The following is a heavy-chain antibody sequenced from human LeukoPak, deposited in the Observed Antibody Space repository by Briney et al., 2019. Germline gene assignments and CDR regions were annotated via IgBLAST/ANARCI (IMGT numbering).Heavy chain of an antibody. J-gene: IGHJ4*02. Sequence: SETLSLTCTVSAGSMSSYYWSWIRQPPGKGLEWIGYIYYSGSTNYNPSLKSRVTISVDTSKNQFSLKLSSVTAADTAVYYCARESGGYSGSYPFDYWGQGTLVTVSS. CDR3: ARESGGYSGSYPFDY. D-gene: IGHD1-26*01. CDR2: IYYSGST. CDR1: AGSMSSYY. V-gene: IGHV4-59*12.